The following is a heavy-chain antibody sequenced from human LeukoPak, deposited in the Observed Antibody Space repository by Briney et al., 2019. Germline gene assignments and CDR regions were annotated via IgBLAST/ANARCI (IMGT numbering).Heavy chain of an antibody. CDR2: INPNSGGT. CDR1: GYTFTGYY. V-gene: IGHV1-2*02. Sequence: ASVKVSCKASGYTFTGYYMHWVRQAPVQGLEWMGWINPNSGGTNYAQKFQGRVTMTRDTSISTAYMELSRLRSDDTAVYYCASTHGNSPYYFDYWGQGTLVTVSS. D-gene: IGHD2-8*01. CDR3: ASTHGNSPYYFDY. J-gene: IGHJ4*02.